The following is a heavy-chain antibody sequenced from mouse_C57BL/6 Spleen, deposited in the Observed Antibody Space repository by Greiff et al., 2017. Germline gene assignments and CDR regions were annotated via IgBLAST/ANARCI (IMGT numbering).Heavy chain of an antibody. Sequence: QVQLQQPGAELVKPGASVKLSCKASGYTFTSYWMHWVKQRPGQGLEWIGMIPPNSGSTNYNEKFKSKATLTVDKSSSTAYMQLSSLTSEDSAVYYCARYYDYDGFAYWGQGTLVTVSA. CDR1: GYTFTSYW. J-gene: IGHJ3*01. CDR2: IPPNSGST. V-gene: IGHV1-64*01. CDR3: ARYYDYDGFAY. D-gene: IGHD2-4*01.